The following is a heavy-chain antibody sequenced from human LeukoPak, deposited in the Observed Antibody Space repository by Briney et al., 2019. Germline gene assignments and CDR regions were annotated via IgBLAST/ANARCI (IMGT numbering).Heavy chain of an antibody. Sequence: GGSLRLSCAASGFTFSSYSMNWVRQAPGKGLEWVSSISSSSSYIYYADSVKGRFTISRDNAKNSQYLQMNSLRAEDTAVYYCARSGIAARSQIFDYWGQGTLVTVSS. D-gene: IGHD6-6*01. V-gene: IGHV3-21*01. CDR2: ISSSSSYI. CDR1: GFTFSSYS. J-gene: IGHJ4*02. CDR3: ARSGIAARSQIFDY.